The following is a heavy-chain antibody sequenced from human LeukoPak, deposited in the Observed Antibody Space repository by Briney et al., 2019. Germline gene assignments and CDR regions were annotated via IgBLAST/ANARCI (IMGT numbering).Heavy chain of an antibody. V-gene: IGHV4-34*01. CDR2: IRHRAGA. CDR3: ARGPVRDDGLTGISYYFGLDV. D-gene: IGHD2-21*02. Sequence: SETLSLTCAVYGGSFTDYYWSWLRYLPGKGLEWIGEIRHRAGANYNPSLWGRVTISADTFKNQFSLHLTSVTAADTATFYCARGPVRDDGLTGISYYFGLDVWGHGTTVTVFS. CDR1: GGSFTDYY. J-gene: IGHJ6*02.